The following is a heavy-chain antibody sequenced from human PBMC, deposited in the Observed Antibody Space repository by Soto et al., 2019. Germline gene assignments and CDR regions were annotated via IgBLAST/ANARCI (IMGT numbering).Heavy chain of an antibody. CDR3: AKDRYYHDTSGYYVFDH. CDR1: GFAFSSYG. Sequence: QVQLVESGGGVVQPGKSLRLSCAASGFAFSSYGIHWVRQAPGKGLEWVAGISYDGSKKYYADSVKGQFTISRDNSENTLRLQMDGLRADDTAVYYCAKDRYYHDTSGYYVFDHWGQGTLVTVSS. D-gene: IGHD3-22*01. V-gene: IGHV3-30*18. CDR2: ISYDGSKK. J-gene: IGHJ4*02.